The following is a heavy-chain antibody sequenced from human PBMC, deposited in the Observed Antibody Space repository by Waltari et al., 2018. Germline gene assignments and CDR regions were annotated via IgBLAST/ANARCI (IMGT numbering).Heavy chain of an antibody. D-gene: IGHD2-21*02. J-gene: IGHJ4*02. CDR3: ARDLTSLFDY. CDR1: GGSFSGYY. CDR2: INHSGST. V-gene: IGHV4-34*01. Sequence: QVQLQQWGAGLLTPSETLSLTCAVYGGSFSGYYWSWIRQPPGKGLEWIGEINHSGSTNYNPSLKSRVTISVDTSKNQFSLKLSSVTAADTAVYYCARDLTSLFDYWGQGTLVTVSS.